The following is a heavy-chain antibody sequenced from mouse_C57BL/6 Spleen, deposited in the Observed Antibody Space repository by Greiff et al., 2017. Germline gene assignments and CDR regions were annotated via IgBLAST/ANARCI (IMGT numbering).Heavy chain of an antibody. CDR1: GYAFSSYW. CDR3: AIHGNDAMDY. CDR2: IYPGDGDT. J-gene: IGHJ4*01. V-gene: IGHV1-80*01. D-gene: IGHD2-1*01. Sequence: LMESGASVKISCKASGYAFSSYWMNWVKQRPGKGLEWTGQIYPGDGDTNYNGKFKGKATLTADKSSSTAYMQLSSLTSEDSAVYFCAIHGNDAMDYWGQGTSVTVSS.